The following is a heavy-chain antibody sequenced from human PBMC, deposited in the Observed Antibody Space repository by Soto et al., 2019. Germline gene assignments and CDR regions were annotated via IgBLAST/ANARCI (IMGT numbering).Heavy chain of an antibody. Sequence: PSQTLSLTCAISGDSVSSNSAAWNWIRQSPSKGLEWLGRTYYRSKWYNDYAVSVKSRITINPDTSKNQFSLQLNSVTPEDTAVYYCAREEIAMVRGVITSYAEYFLHWGQGTLVTVSS. V-gene: IGHV6-1*01. CDR2: TYYRSKWYN. CDR1: GDSVSSNSAA. CDR3: AREEIAMVRGVITSYAEYFLH. D-gene: IGHD3-10*01. J-gene: IGHJ1*01.